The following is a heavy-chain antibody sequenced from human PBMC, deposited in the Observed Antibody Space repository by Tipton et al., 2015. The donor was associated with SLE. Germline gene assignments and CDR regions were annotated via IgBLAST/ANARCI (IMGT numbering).Heavy chain of an antibody. CDR1: GVSISDHY. V-gene: IGHV4-59*11. CDR2: VFYSGSS. Sequence: TLSLTCTVSGVSISDHYWTWIRQPPGKGLEWLAYVFYSGSSNFNRAPYNPSLMSRVTISVDTSKNQLSLHLTSVTSADAAVYYCGRRRRSVNLPDGYFDLWGRGTLVTVSS. D-gene: IGHD1-14*01. J-gene: IGHJ2*01. CDR3: GRRRRSVNLPDGYFDL.